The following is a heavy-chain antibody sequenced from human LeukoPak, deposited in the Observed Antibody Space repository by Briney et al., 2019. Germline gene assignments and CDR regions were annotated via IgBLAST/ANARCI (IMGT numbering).Heavy chain of an antibody. CDR3: ARDLYCTNGVCFPTDY. CDR2: INWNGGST. J-gene: IGHJ4*02. V-gene: IGHV3-20*04. Sequence: GGSLRLSCAASGFTFDDYGMSWVRQAPGKGPEWVSGINWNGGSTGYADSVKGRFTISRDNAKNSLYLQMNSLRAEDTALYYCARDLYCTNGVCFPTDYWGQGTLVTVSS. D-gene: IGHD2-8*01. CDR1: GFTFDDYG.